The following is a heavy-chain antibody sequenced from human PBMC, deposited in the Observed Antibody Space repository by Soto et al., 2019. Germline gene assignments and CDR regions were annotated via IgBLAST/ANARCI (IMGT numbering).Heavy chain of an antibody. CDR3: AKNQGVELVPLATVDWFDP. Sequence: GGSLRRSCVASGFIFENFGMSWVRQDPGKGLEWSSSSSGSGFKKYYADSVKGRLTISRDNSKSTVYLELNNLSAEDTAVYHCAKNQGVELVPLATVDWFDPWGQGSVVTVSS. CDR2: SSGSGFKK. CDR1: GFIFENFG. V-gene: IGHV3-23*01. J-gene: IGHJ5*02. D-gene: IGHD1-26*01.